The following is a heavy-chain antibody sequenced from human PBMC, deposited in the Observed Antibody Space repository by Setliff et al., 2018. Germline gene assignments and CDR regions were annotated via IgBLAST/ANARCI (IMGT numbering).Heavy chain of an antibody. CDR1: GFTFNSYS. V-gene: IGHV3-21*06. D-gene: IGHD3-10*02. J-gene: IGHJ6*03. CDR3: VRDDVRGYYMDV. Sequence: GGSLRLSCAASGFTFNSYSINWVRQAPGKGLEWVSSISSTGSYKPYADSVRGRFTISRDNAKNSVDLQMNSLRAEDTAVYYCVRDDVRGYYMDVWGKGTTVTVSS. CDR2: ISSTGSYK.